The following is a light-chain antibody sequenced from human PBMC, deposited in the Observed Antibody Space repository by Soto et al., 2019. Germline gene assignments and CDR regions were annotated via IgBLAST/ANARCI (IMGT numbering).Light chain of an antibody. CDR2: GAS. CDR1: QSVSSSY. Sequence: EIGLTQSPGTLSLSPGERATLSCRASQSVSSSYLAWYQHKPGQAPRLLIYGASSRATGIQDRFSGSGSGTDFTLTISRLEPEDFAVYYCQQYVSSPHTFGQGTKLEIK. V-gene: IGKV3-20*01. J-gene: IGKJ2*01. CDR3: QQYVSSPHT.